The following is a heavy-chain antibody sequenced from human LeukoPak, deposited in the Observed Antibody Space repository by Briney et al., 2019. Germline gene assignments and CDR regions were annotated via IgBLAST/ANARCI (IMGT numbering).Heavy chain of an antibody. CDR2: IYHSGST. D-gene: IGHD3-22*01. CDR3: ARLHDSSGKGAFDI. J-gene: IGHJ3*02. CDR1: GYSISSGYY. V-gene: IGHV4-38-2*02. Sequence: SETLSLTCTVSGYSISSGYYWGWIRQPPGKGLEWIGSIYHSGSTYYNPSLKSRVTISVDTSKNQFSLKLSSVTAADTAVYYCARLHDSSGKGAFDIWGQGTMVTVSS.